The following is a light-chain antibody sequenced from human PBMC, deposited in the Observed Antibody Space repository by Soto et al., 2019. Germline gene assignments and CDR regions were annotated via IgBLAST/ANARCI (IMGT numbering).Light chain of an antibody. V-gene: IGKV3-11*01. CDR2: DVF. J-gene: IGKJ4*01. CDR3: QQRSNWPLT. Sequence: EIVLTQSPAALSLSPGERATLSGRASQSVTSYLAWYQQKPGQAPRLLIYDVFNRATGIPARFSGSGSGTDFTLTISSLEPEDFAVYYCQQRSNWPLTFGGGTKVDIK. CDR1: QSVTSY.